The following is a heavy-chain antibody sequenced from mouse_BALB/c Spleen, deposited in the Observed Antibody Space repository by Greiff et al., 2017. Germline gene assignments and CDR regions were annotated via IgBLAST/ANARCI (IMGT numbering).Heavy chain of an antibody. Sequence: EVHLVESGGGLVKPGGSLKLSCAASGFTFSSYAMSWVRQTPEKRLEWVASISSGGSTYYPDSVKGRFTISRDNARNILYLQMSSLRSEDTAMYYCARDYDGDAMDYWGQGTSVTVSS. CDR1: GFTFSSYA. J-gene: IGHJ4*01. CDR2: ISSGGST. D-gene: IGHD2-4*01. V-gene: IGHV5-6-5*01. CDR3: ARDYDGDAMDY.